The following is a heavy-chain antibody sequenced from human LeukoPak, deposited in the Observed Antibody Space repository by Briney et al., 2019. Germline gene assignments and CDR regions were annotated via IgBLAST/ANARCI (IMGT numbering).Heavy chain of an antibody. Sequence: ASVKVSCKASGYSFTSNYIHWVRQAPGQGLEWMGWINTNTGNPTYAQGFTGRFVFSLDTSVSTAYLQISSLKAEDTAVYYCARDLGSLGALAATKDWFDPWGQGTLVTVSS. CDR3: ARDLGSLGALAATKDWFDP. CDR2: INTNTGNP. CDR1: GYSFTSNY. D-gene: IGHD2-15*01. V-gene: IGHV7-4-1*02. J-gene: IGHJ5*02.